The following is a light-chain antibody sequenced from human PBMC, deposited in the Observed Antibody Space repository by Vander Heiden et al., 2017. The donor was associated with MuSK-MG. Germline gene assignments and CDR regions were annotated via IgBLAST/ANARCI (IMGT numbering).Light chain of an antibody. J-gene: IGKJ2*01. CDR1: QDIGNA. V-gene: IGKV6-21*01. CDR2: FTS. CDR3: HQSNSLPYT. Sequence: EIVLTQSRDFQSVTPKEKVTITCRASQDIGNALHWYPQKPHQSQKLLIQFTSQSFSGAPSRFSGKGSGTDFTLTINSVEAEDAATYYCHQSNSLPYTFGQGTKLEIK.